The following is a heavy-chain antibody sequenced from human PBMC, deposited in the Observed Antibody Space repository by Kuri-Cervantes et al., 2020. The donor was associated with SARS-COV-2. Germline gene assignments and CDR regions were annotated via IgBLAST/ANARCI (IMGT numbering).Heavy chain of an antibody. D-gene: IGHD4-17*01. CDR3: ARRAYGEEVDYYYMDV. Sequence: GGSLRLSCKGSGYTFTNYWIGWVRQMPGKGLEWMGIIYPGDSDTRYSPSFQGQVTISADKSINTAFLQRSSLKASDTAIYYCARRAYGEEVDYYYMDVWGKGTTVTVSS. V-gene: IGHV5-51*01. J-gene: IGHJ6*03. CDR1: GYTFTNYW. CDR2: IYPGDSDT.